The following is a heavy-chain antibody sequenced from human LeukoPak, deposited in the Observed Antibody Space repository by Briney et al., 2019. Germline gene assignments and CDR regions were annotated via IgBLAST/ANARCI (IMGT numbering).Heavy chain of an antibody. CDR3: ARVASGSYPYYYYGMDV. CDR1: GFTFSSYA. D-gene: IGHD1-26*01. CDR2: ISSNGGST. J-gene: IGHJ6*02. Sequence: WGSLRLSCAASGFTFSSYAMHWVRQAPGKGLEYVSAISSNGGSTYYANSVKGRFTISRDNSKDTLYLQMGSLRAEDMAVYYCARVASGSYPYYYYGMDVWGQGTTVTVSS. V-gene: IGHV3-64*01.